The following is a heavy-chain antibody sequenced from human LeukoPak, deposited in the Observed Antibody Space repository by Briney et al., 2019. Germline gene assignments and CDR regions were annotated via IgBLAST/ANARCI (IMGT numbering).Heavy chain of an antibody. V-gene: IGHV3-30-3*01. Sequence: GGSLRLSCAASGFTFSSYAMHWVRQAPGKGLEWVAVISYDGSNKYYADSVKGRFTISRDNSKNTLYLQMNSLGAEDTAVYYCARDTGSSWYGDYGMDVWGQGTTVTVSS. D-gene: IGHD6-13*01. CDR2: ISYDGSNK. CDR1: GFTFSSYA. J-gene: IGHJ6*02. CDR3: ARDTGSSWYGDYGMDV.